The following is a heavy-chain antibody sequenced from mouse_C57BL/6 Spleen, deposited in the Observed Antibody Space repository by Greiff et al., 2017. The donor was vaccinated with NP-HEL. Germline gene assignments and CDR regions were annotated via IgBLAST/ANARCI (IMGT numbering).Heavy chain of an antibody. V-gene: IGHV10-3*01. CDR3: VREGGYFDV. CDR2: IRSKSSNYAT. Sequence: EVKLVESGGGLVQPKGSLKLSCAASGFTFNTYAMHWVRQAPGKGLEWVAHIRSKSSNYATYYADSVKDRFTISRDDSQSMLYLQMNNLKTEDTAMYYCVREGGYFDVWGTGTTVTVSS. CDR1: GFTFNTYA. J-gene: IGHJ1*03.